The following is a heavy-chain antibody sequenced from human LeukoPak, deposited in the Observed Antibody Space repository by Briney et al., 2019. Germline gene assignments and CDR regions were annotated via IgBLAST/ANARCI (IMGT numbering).Heavy chain of an antibody. J-gene: IGHJ4*02. Sequence: GGSLRLSCVASGFTFSNYGMHWVRQAPGKGLEWVSFISPSGDRTSNADSVEGRFTISRDNTRNTLYLQMNSLRDEDTGVYYCAIMHGYYDGSGFWVQWGQGTLVTVSS. CDR2: ISPSGDRT. CDR3: AIMHGYYDGSGFWVQ. D-gene: IGHD3-22*01. V-gene: IGHV3-23*01. CDR1: GFTFSNYG.